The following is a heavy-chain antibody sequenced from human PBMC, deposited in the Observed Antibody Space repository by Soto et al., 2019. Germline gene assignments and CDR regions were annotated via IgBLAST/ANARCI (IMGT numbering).Heavy chain of an antibody. J-gene: IGHJ3*02. V-gene: IGHV1-3*01. CDR1: GYTFTSYA. CDR3: ARAYYYDSSGYFSAGFDI. D-gene: IGHD3-22*01. Sequence: ASVKVSCKASGYTFTSYAMHWVRQAPGQRLEWMGWINAGNGNTRYSQKFQGRVTITRDTSASTAYMELSSLRSEDTAVYYCARAYYYDSSGYFSAGFDIWGQGIMVTVSS. CDR2: INAGNGNT.